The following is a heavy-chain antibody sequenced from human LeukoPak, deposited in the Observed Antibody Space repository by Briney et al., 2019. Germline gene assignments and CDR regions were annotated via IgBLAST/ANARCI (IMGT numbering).Heavy chain of an antibody. CDR3: ATGIAVAGLLFGY. V-gene: IGHV1-69*06. Sequence: ASVKVSCKASGGTFSSYAISWVRQAPGQGLEWMGGIIPIFGTANYAQKFQGRVTMTEDTSTDTAYMELSSLRSEDTAVYYCATGIAVAGLLFGYWGQGTLVTVSS. CDR2: IIPIFGTA. D-gene: IGHD6-19*01. J-gene: IGHJ4*02. CDR1: GGTFSSYA.